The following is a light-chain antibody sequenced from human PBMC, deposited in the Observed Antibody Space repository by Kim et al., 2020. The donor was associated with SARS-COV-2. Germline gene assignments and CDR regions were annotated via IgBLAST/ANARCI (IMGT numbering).Light chain of an antibody. CDR3: QQYTRSPPAYT. CDR2: RAS. Sequence: PGPTPTHSCTPTQCLTSEYLACYPPTSGQPPRLLIFRASSRAAGIPDRFSGSGSGTDFTLTIRRLEPEDFAFYYCQQYTRSPPAYTFGQGTKLEI. J-gene: IGKJ2*01. V-gene: IGKV3-20*01. CDR1: QCLTSEY.